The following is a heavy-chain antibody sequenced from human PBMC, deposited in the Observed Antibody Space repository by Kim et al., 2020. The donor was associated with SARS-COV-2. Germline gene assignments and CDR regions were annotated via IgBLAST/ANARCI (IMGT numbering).Heavy chain of an antibody. CDR1: GASITSLTYY. CDR3: ASYCSSSNCPPRGNY. V-gene: IGHV4-39*01. D-gene: IGHD2-2*01. Sequence: SETLSLTCTVSGASITSLTYYWGWIRQSPGKGLEWIGSIYYSGGIYYSPSLRSRVTISVDTSKNQFSLDLSSVTAADTAVYYCASYCSSSNCPPRGNYWGQGTLVTVSS. J-gene: IGHJ4*02. CDR2: IYYSGGI.